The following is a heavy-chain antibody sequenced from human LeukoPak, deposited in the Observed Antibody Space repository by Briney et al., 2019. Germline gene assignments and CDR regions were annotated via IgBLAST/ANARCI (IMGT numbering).Heavy chain of an antibody. D-gene: IGHD2-15*01. CDR2: ITSSSSTI. CDR1: AFIFSGHW. V-gene: IGHV3-48*02. CDR3: ARFGYCSGGSCYRQFDY. J-gene: IGHJ4*02. Sequence: GGSLRLSCEGSAFIFSGHWMNWVRQAPGKGLEWVSYITSSSSTIYYADSVKGRFTISRDNAKNSLYLQMNSLRDEDTAVYYCARFGYCSGGSCYRQFDYWGQGTLVTVSS.